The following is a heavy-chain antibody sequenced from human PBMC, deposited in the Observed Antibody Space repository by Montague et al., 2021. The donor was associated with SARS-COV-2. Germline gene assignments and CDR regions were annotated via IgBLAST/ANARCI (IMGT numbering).Heavy chain of an antibody. CDR2: INHSGST. CDR3: ASAMVRGISRAFDI. D-gene: IGHD3-10*01. CDR1: GGSFNGYY. Sequence: SETLSLTCAVYGGSFNGYYWSWIRQPPGKGLEWIGEINHSGSTNYNPSLKSRVTISVDTSKTQFSLKLSSVTAADTAVYYCASAMVRGISRAFDIWGQGTMVTVSS. J-gene: IGHJ3*02. V-gene: IGHV4-34*01.